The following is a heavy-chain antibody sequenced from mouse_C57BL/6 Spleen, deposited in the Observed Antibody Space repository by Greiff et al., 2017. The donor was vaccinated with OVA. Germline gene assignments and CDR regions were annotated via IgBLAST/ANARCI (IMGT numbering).Heavy chain of an antibody. V-gene: IGHV1-50*01. CDR3: ASGGSPHYFDY. J-gene: IGHJ2*01. Sequence: VQLQQPGAELVKPGASVKLSCKASGYTFTSYWMQWVKQRPGQGLEWIGEIDPSDSYTNYNQKFKGKATLTVDTSSSTAYMQLSSLTSEDSAVYYCASGGSPHYFDYWGQGTTRTVSS. CDR2: IDPSDSYT. CDR1: GYTFTSYW. D-gene: IGHD1-1*01.